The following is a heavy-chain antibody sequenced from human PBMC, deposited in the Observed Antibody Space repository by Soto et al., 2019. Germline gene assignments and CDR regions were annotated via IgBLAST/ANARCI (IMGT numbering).Heavy chain of an antibody. CDR1: GFPFSTYW. CDR3: ASQGLYYYGLDV. J-gene: IGHJ6*02. Sequence: GGSLRLSCAASGFPFSTYWMHWVRQAPGKGPVWVSRINNDGSTTRYADSVKGRFTISRDNAKDTLYLQMNSLRAEDTAVYYCASQGLYYYGLDVWGQGTTVTVSS. V-gene: IGHV3-74*01. CDR2: INNDGSTT.